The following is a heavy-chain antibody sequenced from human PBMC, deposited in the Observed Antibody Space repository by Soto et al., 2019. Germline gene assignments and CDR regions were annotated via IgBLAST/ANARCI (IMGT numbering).Heavy chain of an antibody. CDR2: ISQSYSYT. Sequence: PGGSLRLSCAASGFSISDYYMSWIRRAPGKGLEWLAYISQSYSYTNYADSVKGRFTISRDNANDSVYLQMNSLRAEDTAVYYCASESEDLTSNFDYWGQGTLVTVS. CDR3: ASESEDLTSNFDY. CDR1: GFSISDYY. J-gene: IGHJ4*02. V-gene: IGHV3-11*06.